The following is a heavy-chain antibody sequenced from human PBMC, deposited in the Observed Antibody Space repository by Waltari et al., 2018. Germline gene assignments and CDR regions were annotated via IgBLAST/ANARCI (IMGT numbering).Heavy chain of an antibody. V-gene: IGHV3-74*01. D-gene: IGHD3-10*01. CDR1: AFTSSSYW. CDR2: INSDGSST. J-gene: IGHJ5*02. CDR3: ARGIGELSSGWFDP. Sequence: VQLVESGGGFVQPGGSLRLSSEATAFTSSSYWMHWGRQAPGKGLVWVSRINSDGSSTSYADSVKGRFTISRDNAKNTLYLQMNSLRAEDTAVYYCARGIGELSSGWFDPWGQGTLVTVSS.